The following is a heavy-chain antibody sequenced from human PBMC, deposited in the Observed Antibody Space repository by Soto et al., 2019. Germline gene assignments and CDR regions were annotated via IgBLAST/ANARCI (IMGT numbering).Heavy chain of an antibody. CDR2: INHTGGT. CDR1: GGSVNGYY. J-gene: IGHJ5*02. CDR3: ATRITVFGLLIPPFDP. V-gene: IGHV4-34*01. D-gene: IGHD3-3*01. Sequence: NPSETLSLTCAVYGGSVNGYYWNWIRQPPGKGLEWIGEINHTGGTHYNPSLKSRVTMSVDTSKNQFSLRLSSVTAAYTAIYYCATRITVFGLLIPPFDPWCQGTQVTVSS.